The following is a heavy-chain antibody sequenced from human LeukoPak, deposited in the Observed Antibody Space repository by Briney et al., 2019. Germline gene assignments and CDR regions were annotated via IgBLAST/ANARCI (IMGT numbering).Heavy chain of an antibody. CDR1: GGSFSGYY. Sequence: SETLSLTCAVYGGSFSGYYWSWIRQPPGKGLEWIGEINHSGSTDYNPSLKSRVTISVDTSKNQFSLKLSSVTAADTAVYYCARGPYVLRFLEWLSFDYWGQGTLVTVSS. CDR2: INHSGST. J-gene: IGHJ4*02. D-gene: IGHD3-3*01. V-gene: IGHV4-34*01. CDR3: ARGPYVLRFLEWLSFDY.